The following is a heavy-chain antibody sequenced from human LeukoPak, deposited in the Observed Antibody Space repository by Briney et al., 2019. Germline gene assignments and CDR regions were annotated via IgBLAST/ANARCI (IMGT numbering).Heavy chain of an antibody. CDR1: GFSFDDYG. CDR2: IYCNGGST. J-gene: IGHJ4*02. CDR3: ARQMATIDY. V-gene: IGHV3-20*04. Sequence: GGSLRLSCAASGFSFDDYGMSWVRQGPGKGLEWVSGIYCNGGSTGYSESVKGRFTISRDNAKNSLYLQMNSLRAEDTAVYYCARQMATIDYWGQGTLVTVSS. D-gene: IGHD5-24*01.